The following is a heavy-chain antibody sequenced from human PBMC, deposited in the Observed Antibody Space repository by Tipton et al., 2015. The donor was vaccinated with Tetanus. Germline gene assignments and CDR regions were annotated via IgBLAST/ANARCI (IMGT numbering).Heavy chain of an antibody. J-gene: IGHJ6*02. CDR2: INTDGRRT. CDR3: ARRSLTNYGLDV. D-gene: IGHD1/OR15-1a*01. CDR1: GFTSSSHY. V-gene: IGHV3-74*01. Sequence: GSLRLSCVASGFTSSSHYMHWVRRVPGKGLVLVSRINTDGRRTHYADSVKGRFTISRDSAKNTLYLQMNSLRPDDTSIYYCARRSLTNYGLDVWGQGTTVTVSS.